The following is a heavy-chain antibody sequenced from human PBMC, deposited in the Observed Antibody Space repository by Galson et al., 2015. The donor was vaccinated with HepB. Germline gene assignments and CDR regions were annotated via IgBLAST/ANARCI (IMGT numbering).Heavy chain of an antibody. D-gene: IGHD3-22*01. CDR3: ARAFYYDSSGLSPYYFDY. V-gene: IGHV1-18*04. CDR2: ISSYKANT. Sequence: SVKVSCKASGYTFISHGITWVRQAPGQGLEWMGWISSYKANTNYAQNFQGRVTMTTVTSTSTAYMELRSLRSDDTAVYYCARAFYYDSSGLSPYYFDYWGLGTLVTVSS. J-gene: IGHJ4*02. CDR1: GYTFISHG.